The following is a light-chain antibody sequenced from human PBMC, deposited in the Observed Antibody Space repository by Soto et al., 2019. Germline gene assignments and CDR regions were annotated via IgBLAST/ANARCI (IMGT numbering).Light chain of an antibody. J-gene: IGLJ2*01. CDR1: SSDVGAYNY. CDR2: EVN. Sequence: QSVLTQPPSASGSPGQSVTISCTGTSSDVGAYNYVSWYQQHPGKAPELMIYEVNKRPSGVPDRFSGSKSGNTASLTVSGLQAEDEADYYCSSYAGRNNLLFGGGTKLTVL. CDR3: SSYAGRNNLL. V-gene: IGLV2-8*01.